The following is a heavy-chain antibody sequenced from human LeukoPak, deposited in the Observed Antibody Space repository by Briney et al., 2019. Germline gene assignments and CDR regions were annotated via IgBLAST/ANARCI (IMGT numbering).Heavy chain of an antibody. CDR3: ARDKDLGAVAGTFDY. Sequence: ASVKVSCKASSYTFSTSGISWVRQAPGQELEWMGWISAYNGHTKYAQKFQGRVTMTTDTSTSTAYMELTSLTSDDTAVYYCARDKDLGAVAGTFDYWGQGTLVTVSS. D-gene: IGHD6-19*01. V-gene: IGHV1-18*01. CDR1: SYTFSTSG. CDR2: ISAYNGHT. J-gene: IGHJ4*02.